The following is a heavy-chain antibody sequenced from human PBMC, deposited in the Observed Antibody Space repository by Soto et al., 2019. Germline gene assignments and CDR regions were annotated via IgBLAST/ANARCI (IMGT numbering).Heavy chain of an antibody. Sequence: SETLSLTCAVSGFSISSDSYWGWMRQSPGKGLEWIGTLSHSGRTFYNPSLKSRVTISADTTKNQFSLSLTSVTAADTAVYYCGHLKTDTEVTPAPPLFDSWGQGTLVTSPQ. CDR1: GFSISSDSY. D-gene: IGHD2-2*01. V-gene: IGHV4-38-2*01. CDR3: GHLKTDTEVTPAPPLFDS. J-gene: IGHJ4*02. CDR2: LSHSGRT.